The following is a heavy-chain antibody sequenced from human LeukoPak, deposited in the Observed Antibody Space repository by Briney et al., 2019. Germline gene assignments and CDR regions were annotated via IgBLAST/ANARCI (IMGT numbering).Heavy chain of an antibody. Sequence: GGSLRLFCAGSGFTFSSYAMSWVRQAPGKGLEWVSAISGSGGSAYYADSMKGRFTISRDNSKNTLYLQMNSLRADDTAVYYCAKTQGYYDAWGQGALVTVSS. CDR2: ISGSGGSA. V-gene: IGHV3-23*01. CDR3: AKTQGYYDA. J-gene: IGHJ5*02. D-gene: IGHD2-15*01. CDR1: GFTFSSYA.